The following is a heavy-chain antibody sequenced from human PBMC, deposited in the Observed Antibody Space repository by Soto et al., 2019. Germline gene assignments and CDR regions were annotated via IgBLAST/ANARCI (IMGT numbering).Heavy chain of an antibody. J-gene: IGHJ4*02. V-gene: IGHV4-59*01. Sequence: SETLSLTCTVSGGSISSYYWTWIRQPPGKGLEWIGYIYYSETANYNPSLKSRVTISVDTSKNQFSLKLSSVTAADTAVYYCASSYDTTYPVDYWGQGTLVTVSS. CDR2: IYYSETA. CDR3: ASSYDTTYPVDY. CDR1: GGSISSYY. D-gene: IGHD3-22*01.